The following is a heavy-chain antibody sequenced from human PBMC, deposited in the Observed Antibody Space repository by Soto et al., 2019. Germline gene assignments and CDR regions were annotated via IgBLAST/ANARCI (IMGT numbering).Heavy chain of an antibody. Sequence: PGGSLRLSCAASGFTFSSYAMSWVRQAPGKGLEWVSAISGSGGSTYYADSVKGRFTISRDNSKNTLYLQMNSLRAEDTAVYYCAKDQIVATIRLGPFDIWGQGTMVTVSS. CDR2: ISGSGGST. J-gene: IGHJ3*02. V-gene: IGHV3-23*01. D-gene: IGHD5-12*01. CDR3: AKDQIVATIRLGPFDI. CDR1: GFTFSSYA.